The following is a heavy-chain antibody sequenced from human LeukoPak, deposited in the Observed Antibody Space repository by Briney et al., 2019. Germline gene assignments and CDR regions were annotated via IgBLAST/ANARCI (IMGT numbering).Heavy chain of an antibody. Sequence: GGSLRLSCAASGFTFSDYWMHWVRQAPGEGLVWVSRINSDGSSSTHADSVKGRFTISRDNAKNTLYLQVNSLRADDTAVYYCARRNYYGMDVWGQGTTVTVSS. CDR1: GFTFSDYW. J-gene: IGHJ6*02. CDR3: ARRNYYGMDV. CDR2: INSDGSSS. V-gene: IGHV3-74*03.